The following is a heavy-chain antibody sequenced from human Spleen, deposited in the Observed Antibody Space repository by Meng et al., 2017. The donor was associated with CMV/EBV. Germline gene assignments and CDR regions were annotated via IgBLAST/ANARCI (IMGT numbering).Heavy chain of an antibody. D-gene: IGHD2-15*01. Sequence: ASVKVSCKPSGYTFTASYIHWVRQAPGQGLEWMGWMNPNSGNTGYAQKFQGRVTMTRNTSISTAYMELSSLRSEDTAVYYGARGRGRRDNWFDPWGQGTLVTVSS. J-gene: IGHJ5*02. CDR2: MNPNSGNT. V-gene: IGHV1-8*02. CDR1: GYTFTASY. CDR3: ARGRGRRDNWFDP.